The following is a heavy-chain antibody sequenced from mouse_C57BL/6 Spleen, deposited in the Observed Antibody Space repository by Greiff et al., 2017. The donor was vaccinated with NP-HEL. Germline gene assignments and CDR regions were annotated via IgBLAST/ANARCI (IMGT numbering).Heavy chain of an antibody. V-gene: IGHV1-64*01. D-gene: IGHD2-4*01. CDR1: GYTFTSYW. CDR2: IHPNSGST. J-gene: IGHJ2*01. Sequence: VQLQQPGAELVKPGASVKLSCKASGYTFTSYWMHWVKQRPGQGLEWIGMIHPNSGSTNYNEKFKSKATLTVDKSSSTAYMQLSSLTSEDSAVYYCARRYDYDASLDYWGQGTTLTVSS. CDR3: ARRYDYDASLDY.